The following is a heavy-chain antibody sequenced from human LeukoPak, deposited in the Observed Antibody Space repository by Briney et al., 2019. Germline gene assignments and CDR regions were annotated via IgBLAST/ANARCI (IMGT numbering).Heavy chain of an antibody. CDR1: GGSISSGGYY. Sequence: SQTLSLTCTVSGGSISSGGYYWSWIRQHPGKGLEWIGYIYYSGSTYYNPSLKSRVTISVDTSKNQFSLKLSSVTAADTAVYYCATSPPSGYYRIGNWFDPWGQGTLVTVSS. CDR2: IYYSGST. V-gene: IGHV4-31*03. J-gene: IGHJ5*02. D-gene: IGHD3-22*01. CDR3: ATSPPSGYYRIGNWFDP.